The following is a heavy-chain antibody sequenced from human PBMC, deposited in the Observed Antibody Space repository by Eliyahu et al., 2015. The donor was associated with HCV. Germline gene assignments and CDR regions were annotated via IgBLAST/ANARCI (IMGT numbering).Heavy chain of an antibody. D-gene: IGHD6-19*01. J-gene: IGHJ5*02. Sequence: QVQLQESGPGLVKPSETLSLXCTVSGASIXSYXWSWVRQPPGKGLEWXGYIXHSGSTNYNPPLKSRXTISVDTSKNQFSLKLSSVTAADTAVYYCASGGGGIAVAGTGGWFDPWGQGTLVTVSS. CDR1: GASIXSYX. CDR2: IXHSGST. CDR3: ASGGGGIAVAGTGGWFDP. V-gene: IGHV4-59*01.